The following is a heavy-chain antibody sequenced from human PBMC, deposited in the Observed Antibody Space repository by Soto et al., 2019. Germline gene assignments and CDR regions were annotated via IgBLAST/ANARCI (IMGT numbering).Heavy chain of an antibody. CDR3: AKAPYVGNPGIFHY. CDR2: ISWNSGSI. J-gene: IGHJ4*02. V-gene: IGHV3-9*01. D-gene: IGHD3-16*01. CDR1: GFTFDDYA. Sequence: PGGSLRLSCAASGFTFDDYAMHWVRQAPGKGLEWVSGISWNSGSIGYADSVKGRFTISRDNSKNSLYLQMNSLRAGDTAVYYCAKAPYVGNPGIFHYWGQGTLVPVSS.